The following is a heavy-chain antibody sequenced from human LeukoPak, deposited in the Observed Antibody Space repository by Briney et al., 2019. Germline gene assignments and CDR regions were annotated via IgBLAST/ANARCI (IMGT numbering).Heavy chain of an antibody. J-gene: IGHJ6*02. D-gene: IGHD2-2*01. Sequence: PGGSLRLSCAAPGFMFTDYSMSWVRQAPGKGLEWVAGLGRSGEYKYYADSVKGRFTISRDNSKDTVSLQMNSLRAEDSAIYFCVKDRPCETCMPMDAWGQGTTVTVSS. CDR1: GFMFTDYS. CDR3: VKDRPCETCMPMDA. V-gene: IGHV3-23*01. CDR2: LGRSGEYK.